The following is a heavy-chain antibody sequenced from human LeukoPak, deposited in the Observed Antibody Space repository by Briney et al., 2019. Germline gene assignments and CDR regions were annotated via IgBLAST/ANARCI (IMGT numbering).Heavy chain of an antibody. Sequence: QPGRSLRLSCAASGFTFEDYTMHWVRQAPGKGLEWVSSITWKSGTVGYADSVRGRFTVSRDNAKKSLYLQMNSLRAEDTAFYYCAKDIGIVVVTTTITYFDYWGQGTLVTVSS. D-gene: IGHD2-15*01. CDR2: ITWKSGTV. CDR3: AKDIGIVVVTTTITYFDY. J-gene: IGHJ4*02. CDR1: GFTFEDYT. V-gene: IGHV3-9*01.